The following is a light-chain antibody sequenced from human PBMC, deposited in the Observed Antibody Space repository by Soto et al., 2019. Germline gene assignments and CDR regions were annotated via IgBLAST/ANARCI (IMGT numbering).Light chain of an antibody. J-gene: IGKJ1*01. V-gene: IGKV3-20*01. CDR2: GAS. Sequence: EIVLTQSAATLSLSLGERATLSCRASQTVGGRYLAWFQQKPVQTPRLPIYGASTRAAGVPDRFSGSGSGTDFSLAINRLEPEDFAVYYCLQYVSSPWTFGQGTKVEV. CDR1: QTVGGRY. CDR3: LQYVSSPWT.